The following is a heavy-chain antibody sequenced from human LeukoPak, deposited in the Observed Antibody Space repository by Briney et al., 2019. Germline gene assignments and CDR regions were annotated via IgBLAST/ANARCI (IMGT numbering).Heavy chain of an antibody. V-gene: IGHV1-2*02. D-gene: IGHD1-26*01. J-gene: IGHJ4*02. CDR1: GYTFTDYY. CDR2: INPNSGAT. Sequence: ASVKVSCKASGYTFTDYYVHWVRQAPGQGLEWMGGINPNSGATKYAQKFQGRVTMTRVTSIRTAYMGLTILTSDDTAMYYCASVYSAKDLAQLDYWGQGTLVTVSS. CDR3: ASVYSAKDLAQLDY.